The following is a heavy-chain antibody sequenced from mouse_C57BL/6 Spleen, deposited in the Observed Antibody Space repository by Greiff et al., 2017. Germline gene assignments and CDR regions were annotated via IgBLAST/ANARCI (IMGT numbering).Heavy chain of an antibody. Sequence: QVQLLQSGAELVRPGSSVKLSCKASGYTFTSYWMAWVQQRPGQGLEWIGNIYPSDSETHYNQKFKGKATLSVDKSSSTVYMQLSSLTSEDSAVYYCARESGQGGDYWGQGTTLIVSS. D-gene: IGHD3-3*01. J-gene: IGHJ2*01. CDR1: GYTFTSYW. V-gene: IGHV1-61*01. CDR2: IYPSDSET. CDR3: ARESGQGGDY.